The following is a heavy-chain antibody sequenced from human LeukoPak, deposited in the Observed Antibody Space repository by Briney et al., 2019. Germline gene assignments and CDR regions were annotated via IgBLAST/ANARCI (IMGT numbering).Heavy chain of an antibody. Sequence: GGSLRLSCAASGFTFNVFHMNWVRQAPGKGLGWISSITSSGTYIAYADSIQGRFTISRDNAKNSLYLQMNSLRVDETALYYCARAAGGWDLDYWGHGTLVTVSS. D-gene: IGHD1-26*01. CDR2: ITSSGTYI. J-gene: IGHJ4*01. V-gene: IGHV3-21*01. CDR1: GFTFNVFH. CDR3: ARAAGGWDLDY.